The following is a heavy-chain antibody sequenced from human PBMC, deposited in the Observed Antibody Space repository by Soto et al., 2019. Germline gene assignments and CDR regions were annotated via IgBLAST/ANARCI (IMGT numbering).Heavy chain of an antibody. D-gene: IGHD6-13*01. Sequence: EVQLVESGGGLVQPGGSLRLSCAASGFTFSSYDMHWVRQATGKGLEWVSAIGTAGDTYYPGSVKGRFTISRENAKNSLYLQMNSLRAGDTAVYYCARGNIPGIAAAGLDWGQGTLVTVSS. CDR2: IGTAGDT. CDR3: ARGNIPGIAAAGLD. J-gene: IGHJ4*02. V-gene: IGHV3-13*04. CDR1: GFTFSSYD.